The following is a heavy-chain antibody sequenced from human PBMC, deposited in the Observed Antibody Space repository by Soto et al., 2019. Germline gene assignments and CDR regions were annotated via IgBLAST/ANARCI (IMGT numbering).Heavy chain of an antibody. CDR2: ISAYNGNT. CDR1: GYTFTSYG. D-gene: IGHD6-6*01. V-gene: IGHV1-18*04. J-gene: IGHJ6*02. Sequence: ASVKVSCKASGYTFTSYGISWVRQAPGQGLEWMGWISAYNGNTNYAQKLQGRVTMTTDTSASTAYMELRSLRSDDTAVYYCATARRARRWGVIEQLAYYGMDVWGQGTTVTVSS. CDR3: ATARRARRWGVIEQLAYYGMDV.